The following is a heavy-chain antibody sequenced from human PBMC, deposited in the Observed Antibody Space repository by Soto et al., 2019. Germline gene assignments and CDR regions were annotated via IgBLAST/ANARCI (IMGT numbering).Heavy chain of an antibody. CDR2: IYSGGST. D-gene: IGHD1-20*01. V-gene: IGHV3-53*01. J-gene: IGHJ3*02. CDR1: GFTVSSNY. Sequence: GWSLRLSCAASGFTVSSNYMSWVRQAPGKGLEWVSVIYSGGSTYYADSVKGRFTISRDNSKNTLYLQMNSLRAEDTAVYYCARVESGIHGPAGAFEIWGQGTMVTVSS. CDR3: ARVESGIHGPAGAFEI.